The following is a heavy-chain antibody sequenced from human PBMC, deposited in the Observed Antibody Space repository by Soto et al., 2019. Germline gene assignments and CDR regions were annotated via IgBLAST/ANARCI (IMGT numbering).Heavy chain of an antibody. V-gene: IGHV3-72*01. CDR1: GFTLSDHY. J-gene: IGHJ4*02. Sequence: EVQLVESGGGLVQPGGSLRLSCAGSGFTLSDHYIDWVRQAPGKGLEWVGRSRDKAQGYSTAYAASVKGRFTTSRDESKNSVYLQMNSLKTEDTAVYYCAKDQTPGYSADWAVGYYFHFWGQGTLVTVSS. CDR2: SRDKAQGYST. CDR3: AKDQTPGYSADWAVGYYFHF. D-gene: IGHD5-12*01.